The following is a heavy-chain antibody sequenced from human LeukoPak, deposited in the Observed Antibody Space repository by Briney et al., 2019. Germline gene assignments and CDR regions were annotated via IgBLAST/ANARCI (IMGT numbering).Heavy chain of an antibody. CDR2: ITSDSNLI. D-gene: IGHD3-16*01. J-gene: IGHJ4*02. V-gene: IGHV3-21*06. CDR1: GFAFSDYS. CDR3: ASGGGTVWGF. Sequence: GGSLRLSCAASGFAFSDYSMDWVRQAPGKGLEWISAITSDSNLIYYADSMRGRITISRDNAENSVYLQMNGLRAEDTAIYYCASGGGTVWGFWGQGALVIVSS.